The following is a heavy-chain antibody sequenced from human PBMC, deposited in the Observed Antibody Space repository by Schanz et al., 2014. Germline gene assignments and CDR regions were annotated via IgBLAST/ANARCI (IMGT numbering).Heavy chain of an antibody. D-gene: IGHD3-10*01. V-gene: IGHV1-69*08. CDR1: GDTFRSYT. CDR2: IIPITGIT. Sequence: QVQLVQSGAEVKKPGSSVKVSCKASGDTFRSYTINWVRHAPGQGLEWMGRIIPITGITNYAQKFQGRVTFTADKSTSTAFLEVNSLRSEDTAVYYCARDPQYYYGSGRGYWGQGTLVTVST. J-gene: IGHJ4*02. CDR3: ARDPQYYYGSGRGY.